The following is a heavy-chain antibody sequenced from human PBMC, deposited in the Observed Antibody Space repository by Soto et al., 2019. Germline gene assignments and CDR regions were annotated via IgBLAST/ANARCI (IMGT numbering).Heavy chain of an antibody. CDR2: IKSKTDGGTT. V-gene: IGHV3-15*01. CDR3: TTDPGYGVSPQDY. J-gene: IGHJ4*02. Sequence: EVQLLESGGGLVQPGGSLRLSCAASGFTFSNAWMSWVRQAPGKGLEWVGRIKSKTDGGTTDYAAPVKGRFTISRDDSKNTLYLQMNSLKTEDTAVYYCTTDPGYGVSPQDYWGQGTLVTVSS. D-gene: IGHD6-13*01. CDR1: GFTFSNAW.